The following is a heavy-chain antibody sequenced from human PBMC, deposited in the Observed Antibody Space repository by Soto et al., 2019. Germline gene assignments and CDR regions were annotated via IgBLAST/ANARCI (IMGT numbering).Heavy chain of an antibody. CDR3: AIEGVRGMDV. CDR2: MNHNSANT. Sequence: QVQLVQSGAEVKKPGASVKVSCKASGYTFTSYDINWVRQATGQGLEWMGWMNHNSANTGYAQKFQGKVTMTRNTSISTAYMELSSLRSEDCSGYYCAIEGVRGMDVWGQGTTVTVSS. CDR1: GYTFTSYD. D-gene: IGHD3-16*01. J-gene: IGHJ6*02. V-gene: IGHV1-8*01.